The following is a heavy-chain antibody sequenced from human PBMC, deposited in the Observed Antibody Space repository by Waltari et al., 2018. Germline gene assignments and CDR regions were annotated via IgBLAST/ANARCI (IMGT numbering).Heavy chain of an antibody. J-gene: IGHJ4*02. CDR2: ISGSGGST. V-gene: IGHV3-23*01. Sequence: EVQLLESGGGLVQPGGSLRLSCAASGFTFSSHAMSWVRQAPGKGLEWVSAISGSGGSTYYADSVKGRFTISRDNSKNTLYLQMNSLRAEDTAVYYCPPPITLIAAAANDYWGQGTLVTVSS. CDR3: PPPITLIAAAANDY. D-gene: IGHD6-13*01. CDR1: GFTFSSHA.